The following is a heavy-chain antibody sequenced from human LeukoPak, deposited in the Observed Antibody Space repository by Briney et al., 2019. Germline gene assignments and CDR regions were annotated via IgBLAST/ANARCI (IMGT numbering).Heavy chain of an antibody. CDR3: APHCSSASCPDY. CDR2: IKPDGSGK. Sequence: PGGSLRLSCAASGFTFSSYWVTWVRQAPGKGLEWVANIKPDGSGKYYVDSVKGRFTISRDNAKNSLYLQMNSLRTEDTSVYYCAPHCSSASCPDYWGQGTLVTVSS. D-gene: IGHD2-2*01. J-gene: IGHJ4*02. CDR1: GFTFSSYW. V-gene: IGHV3-7*01.